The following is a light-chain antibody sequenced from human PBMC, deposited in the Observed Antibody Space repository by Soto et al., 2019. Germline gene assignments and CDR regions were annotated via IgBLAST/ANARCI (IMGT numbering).Light chain of an antibody. CDR2: DAS. J-gene: IGKJ2*01. CDR1: QSVSSY. V-gene: IGKV3-11*01. Sequence: EIVLTQSPATLSLSPGERATLSCRASQSVSSYLAWYQQKPGQTPRLLIYDASNRATGIPPRFSGSGSGTDYTLTISSLEPEDFAVDYCQQRSNWPYTFGQGTKLESK. CDR3: QQRSNWPYT.